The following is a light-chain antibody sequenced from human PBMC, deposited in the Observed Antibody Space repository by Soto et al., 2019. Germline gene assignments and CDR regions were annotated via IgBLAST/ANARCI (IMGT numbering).Light chain of an antibody. CDR3: CSSATESTYV. CDR2: RGT. V-gene: IGLV2-23*01. CDR1: SNDVGAYDS. Sequence: QSVLAQPASLSGSPGQSITISCTGTSNDVGAYDSVSWYQQHPHKAPQVIIYRGTQRPSGASNRFSASTSGNAASLTISGLQADDEADYFCCSSATESTYVCGTGTKVTVL. J-gene: IGLJ1*01.